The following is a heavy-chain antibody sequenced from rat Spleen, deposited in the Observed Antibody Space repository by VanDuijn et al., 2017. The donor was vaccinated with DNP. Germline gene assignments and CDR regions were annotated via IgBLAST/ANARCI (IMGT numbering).Heavy chain of an antibody. CDR3: ARRGRAPIDY. D-gene: IGHD1-11*01. CDR1: GFTFSNYD. V-gene: IGHV5S23*01. CDR2: ISPSGGST. J-gene: IGHJ2*01. Sequence: EVQLVESGGDLVQSGRSLKLSCAASGFTFSNYDMAWVRQAPTKGLEWVASISPSGGSTYYRDSVKGRFTVSRDNAQSSLYLQMDSLRSEDTATYYCARRGRAPIDYWGQGVMVTVSS.